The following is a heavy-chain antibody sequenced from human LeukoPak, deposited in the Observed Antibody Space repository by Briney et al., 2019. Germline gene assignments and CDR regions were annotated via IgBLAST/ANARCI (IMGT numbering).Heavy chain of an antibody. CDR1: GFTVSSYY. CDR3: ARDADYCSGGSCYLNGYFDH. J-gene: IGHJ4*02. CDR2: IYTGGGR. Sequence: GGSLRLSCAASGFTVSSYYMNWVRQAPGKELEWVSVIYTGGGRYYADSVRGRFTISRDTSKNMVFLQMNSLRVEDTAVYYCARDADYCSGGSCYLNGYFDHWGQGTLVTVSS. V-gene: IGHV3-53*01. D-gene: IGHD2-15*01.